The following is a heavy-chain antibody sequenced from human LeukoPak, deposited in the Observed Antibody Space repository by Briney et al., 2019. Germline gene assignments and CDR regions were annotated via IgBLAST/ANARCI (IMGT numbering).Heavy chain of an antibody. CDR1: GFSFSSHW. Sequence: GGSLRLSCAASGFSFSSHWMHWVRHAAGKGLVWVSRIKSDETTANYADSVRGRFTISKDNAKNTLYLQMNNLRAEDTAVYYCALHYSNYPFDYWGQGTLVSVSS. V-gene: IGHV3-74*01. CDR3: ALHYSNYPFDY. J-gene: IGHJ4*02. CDR2: IKSDETTA. D-gene: IGHD4-11*01.